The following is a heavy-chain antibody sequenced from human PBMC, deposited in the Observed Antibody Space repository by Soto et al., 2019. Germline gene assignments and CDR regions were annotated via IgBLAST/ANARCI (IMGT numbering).Heavy chain of an antibody. D-gene: IGHD6-13*01. V-gene: IGHV1-18*01. CDR2: ISAYNGNT. CDR1: GYTFTSYG. Sequence: ASVKVSCKASGYTFTSYGISWVRQAPGQGLEWMGWISAYNGNTNYAQELQGRVTMTTDTSTSTAYMELRSLRSDDTAVYYCARDVAAAGTEPFQHWGQGTLVTVSS. J-gene: IGHJ1*01. CDR3: ARDVAAAGTEPFQH.